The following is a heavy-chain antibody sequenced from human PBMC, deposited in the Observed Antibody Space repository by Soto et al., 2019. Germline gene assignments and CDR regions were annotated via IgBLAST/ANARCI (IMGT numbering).Heavy chain of an antibody. V-gene: IGHV1-69*06. Sequence: PVKVSCKASGGTFSSYSISWVRQAPGQGLECMGGIIPIFGTANYAQKFQGRVTITADKSTSTAYMELSSLRSEDTAVYYCARVPPGSSGYLYYFDYWGQGTLVTVSS. CDR2: IIPIFGTA. CDR1: GGTFSSYS. CDR3: ARVPPGSSGYLYYFDY. D-gene: IGHD3-22*01. J-gene: IGHJ4*02.